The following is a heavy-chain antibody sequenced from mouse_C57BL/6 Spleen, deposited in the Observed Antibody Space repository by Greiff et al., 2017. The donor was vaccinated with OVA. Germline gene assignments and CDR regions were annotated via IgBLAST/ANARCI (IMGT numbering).Heavy chain of an antibody. CDR2: IYPGSGST. D-gene: IGHD1-1*01. Sequence: QVQLQQPGAELVKPGASVKMSCKASGYTFTSYGITWVKQRPGQGLEWIGDIYPGSGSTNYNEKFKSKATLTVDTSSSTAYMQLSSLTSEDSAVYYCARGAYYYGSLFDVWGTGTTVTVSS. CDR1: GYTFTSYG. V-gene: IGHV1-55*01. CDR3: ARGAYYYGSLFDV. J-gene: IGHJ1*03.